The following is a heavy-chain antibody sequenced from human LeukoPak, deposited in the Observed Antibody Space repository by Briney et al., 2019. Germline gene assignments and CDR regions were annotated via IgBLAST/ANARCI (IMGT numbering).Heavy chain of an antibody. J-gene: IGHJ4*02. CDR2: VTSDGRWT. V-gene: IGHV3-23*01. CDR1: GFTFSTYA. CDR3: AKGTSWFGED. D-gene: IGHD3-10*01. Sequence: PGGSLRPSCAASGFTFSTYAMTWVRQAPGKGLEWVAAVTSDGRWTNYADSVKGRFTVSRDNSKDTLFMQMSSLRAEDTAVYYCAKGTSWFGEDWGLGTLATVSS.